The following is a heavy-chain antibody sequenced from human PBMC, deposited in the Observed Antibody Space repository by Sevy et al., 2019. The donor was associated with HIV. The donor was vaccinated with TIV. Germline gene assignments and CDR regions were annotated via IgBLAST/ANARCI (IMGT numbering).Heavy chain of an antibody. Sequence: GGSLRLSCAASGFIFSTYGIHWVRQAPGKGLEWVAVKSYDGSEKYYADSVRGRFTISRDNSKNTLYLQMNSLRVEDTAIYYCAKMQGGSYNYYGMDVWGQRTTVTVSS. CDR1: GFIFSTYG. CDR3: AKMQGGSYNYYGMDV. CDR2: KSYDGSEK. D-gene: IGHD1-26*01. V-gene: IGHV3-30*18. J-gene: IGHJ6*02.